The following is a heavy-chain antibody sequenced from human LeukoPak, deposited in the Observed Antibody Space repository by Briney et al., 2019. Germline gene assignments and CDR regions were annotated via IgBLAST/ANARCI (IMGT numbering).Heavy chain of an antibody. CDR1: GFTVSSNY. CDR3: TRHFASWRFDP. CDR2: IYSGGST. J-gene: IGHJ5*02. V-gene: IGHV3-66*02. Sequence: GGSLRLSCAASGFTVSSNYMSWVRQAPGKGLEWVSVIYSGGSTYYADSVKGRFTISRDNSKNTLYLQMNSLRAEDTAVYYCTRHFASWRFDPWSQGTLVTVSS. D-gene: IGHD2-2*01.